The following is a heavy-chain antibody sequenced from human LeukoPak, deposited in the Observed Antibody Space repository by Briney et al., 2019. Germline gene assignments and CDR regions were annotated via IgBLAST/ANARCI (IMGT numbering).Heavy chain of an antibody. J-gene: IGHJ4*02. D-gene: IGHD5-18*01. CDR3: ARGSAAMGNFDY. CDR1: GGSISSGGYY. Sequence: ASETLSLTCTVSGGSISSGGYYWSWIRQHPGKGLEWIGYIYYSGSTYYNPSLKSRVTISVDTSKNQFSLKLSSVTAADTAVYYCARGSAAMGNFDYWGQGTLVTVSS. CDR2: IYYSGST. V-gene: IGHV4-31*03.